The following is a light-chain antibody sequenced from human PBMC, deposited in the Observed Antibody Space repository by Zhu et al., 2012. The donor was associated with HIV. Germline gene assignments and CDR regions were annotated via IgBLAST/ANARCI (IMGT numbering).Light chain of an antibody. V-gene: IGKV1-9*01. Sequence: DIQLTQFPSFLSASVGDRVTITCRASQGISSYLAWYQQKPGKAPNLLIYSASTLQSGVPSRFSGSGSGTEFTLTISSLQPEDFAIYYCQQLNTYPYTFGQGTKLEIK. J-gene: IGKJ2*01. CDR1: QGISSY. CDR2: SAS. CDR3: QQLNTYPYT.